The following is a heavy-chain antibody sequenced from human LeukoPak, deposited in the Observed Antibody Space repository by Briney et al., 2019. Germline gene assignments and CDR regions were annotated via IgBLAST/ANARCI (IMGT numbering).Heavy chain of an antibody. CDR2: ISTSGGST. Sequence: GGSLRLSCAASGFTFSNAWMSWVRQAPGKGLEWVSGISTSGGSTYHADSVKGRFTISRDNSKNTLYLQMNSLRAEDTAVYYCAKDKVPHLSGVYYFDYWGQGTLVTVSS. J-gene: IGHJ4*02. CDR1: GFTFSNAW. D-gene: IGHD2-8*01. V-gene: IGHV3-23*01. CDR3: AKDKVPHLSGVYYFDY.